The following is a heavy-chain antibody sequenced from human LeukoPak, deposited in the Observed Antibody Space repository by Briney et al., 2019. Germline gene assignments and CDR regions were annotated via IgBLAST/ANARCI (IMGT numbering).Heavy chain of an antibody. J-gene: IGHJ4*02. D-gene: IGHD3-22*01. CDR3: TEDSSGYYALPYFDY. V-gene: IGHV3-23*01. Sequence: QPGGSLRLSCAASGFTFSSYAMSWVRQAPGKGLEWVSAISGSGGSTYYADSVKGRFTISRDNSKNTLYLQMNSLRAEDTAVYYCTEDSSGYYALPYFDYWGQGTLVTVSS. CDR2: ISGSGGST. CDR1: GFTFSSYA.